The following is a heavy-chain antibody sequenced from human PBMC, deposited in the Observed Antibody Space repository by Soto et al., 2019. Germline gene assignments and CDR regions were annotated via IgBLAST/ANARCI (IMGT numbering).Heavy chain of an antibody. D-gene: IGHD3-10*01. CDR3: ARELWFGGRMDV. V-gene: IGHV1-3*01. CDR2: INAGNGNT. CDR1: GYTFTSYA. J-gene: IGHJ6*02. Sequence: ASVKVSCKASGYTFTSYAMHWVRQAPGQRLEWMGWINAGNGNTKYSQKFQGRVTITRDTSASTAYMELSSLRSEDTAVYYCARELWFGGRMDVWGQGTTVTVSS.